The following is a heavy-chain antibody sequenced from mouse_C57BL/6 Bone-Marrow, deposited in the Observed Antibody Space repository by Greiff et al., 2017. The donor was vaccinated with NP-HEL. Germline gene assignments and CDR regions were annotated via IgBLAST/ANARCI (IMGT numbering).Heavy chain of an antibody. V-gene: IGHV5-4*03. CDR1: GFTFSSYA. D-gene: IGHD1-1*01. CDR3: ARFPYGSSYAWYFDV. Sequence: EVKLVESGGGLVKPGGSLKLSCAASGFTFSSYAMSWVRQTPEKRLEWVATISDGGSYTYYPDNVKGRFTISRDNAKNNLYLQMSHLKSEDTAMYYCARFPYGSSYAWYFDVWGTGTTVTVSS. J-gene: IGHJ1*03. CDR2: ISDGGSYT.